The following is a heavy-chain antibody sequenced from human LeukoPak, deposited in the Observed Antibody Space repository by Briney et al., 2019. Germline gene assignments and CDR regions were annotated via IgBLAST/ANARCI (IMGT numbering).Heavy chain of an antibody. Sequence: SETQSLTCTVSGVSISSSSYYWGWLRQPPGKGLEWIARIYYSGSTYYNPSLKRQVTISVDTSKNQFSLKLSSVTAADTAVYYCAKAGAVVVVAAKYFDYWGQGTLVTVSS. D-gene: IGHD2-15*01. CDR1: GVSISSSSYY. CDR2: IYYSGST. J-gene: IGHJ4*02. CDR3: AKAGAVVVVAAKYFDY. V-gene: IGHV4-39*07.